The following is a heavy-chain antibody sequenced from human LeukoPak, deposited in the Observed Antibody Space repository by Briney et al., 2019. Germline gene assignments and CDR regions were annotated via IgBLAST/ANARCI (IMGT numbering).Heavy chain of an antibody. CDR2: ISAYNGNT. CDR3: ARVTDTATHCYYYGMDV. J-gene: IGHJ6*02. CDR1: GYTFTSYG. Sequence: GASVKVSCKASGYTFTSYGISWVRQAPGQGLEWMGWISAYNGNTNYAQKPQGRVTMTTDTSTSTAYMELRSLRSDDTAVYYCARVTDTATHCYYYGMDVWGQGTTVTVSS. V-gene: IGHV1-18*01. D-gene: IGHD5-18*01.